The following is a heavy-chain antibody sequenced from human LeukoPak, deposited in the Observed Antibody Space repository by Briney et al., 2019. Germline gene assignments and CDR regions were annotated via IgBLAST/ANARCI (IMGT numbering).Heavy chain of an antibody. Sequence: TGGSLRLSCAASGFTVSSNYMSWVRQAPGKGLEWVSVIYSGGSTYYADSVKGRFTISRHDSKNTLFLQMNSLRAEDTALYYCAKGSSGYFFDLWGQGTLVTVSS. CDR2: IYSGGST. D-gene: IGHD3-22*01. V-gene: IGHV3-53*01. J-gene: IGHJ4*02. CDR3: AKGSSGYFFDL. CDR1: GFTVSSNY.